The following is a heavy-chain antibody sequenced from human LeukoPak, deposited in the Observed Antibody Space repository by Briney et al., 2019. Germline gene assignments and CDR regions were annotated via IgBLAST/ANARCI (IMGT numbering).Heavy chain of an antibody. CDR3: ARDPWDLRFGERTDWYFDL. CDR1: GGSISSYY. Sequence: SDTLSLTCTVSGGSISSYYWSWIRQPARKGLEWIGRIYTSGSTNYNPSLKSRVTMSVDTSKNQFSLKLSSVTAADMAVYYCARDPWDLRFGERTDWYFDLWGRGTLVTVSS. J-gene: IGHJ2*01. V-gene: IGHV4-4*07. CDR2: IYTSGST. D-gene: IGHD3-10*01.